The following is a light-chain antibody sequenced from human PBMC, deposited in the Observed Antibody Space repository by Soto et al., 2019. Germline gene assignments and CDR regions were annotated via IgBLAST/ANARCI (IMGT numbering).Light chain of an antibody. CDR3: SSYVASKSYV. CDR1: SSDVGGYNY. V-gene: IGLV2-8*01. J-gene: IGLJ1*01. CDR2: EVT. Sequence: QSVLTQPPSASGSPGQSVTISCTGTSSDVGGYNYVSWYQQHPGEAPKLLIYEVTKRPSGVPDRFSGSKSGNTASLTVSGLQAEDEADYYCSSYVASKSYVFGTGTKVT.